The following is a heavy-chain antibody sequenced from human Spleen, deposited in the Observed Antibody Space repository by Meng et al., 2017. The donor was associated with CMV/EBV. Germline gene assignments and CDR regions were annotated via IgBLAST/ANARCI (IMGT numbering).Heavy chain of an antibody. Sequence: ASVKVSCKASGYTFNTFDINWVRQATGQGLEWIGWIGAYNDNTNYAQNLQGRVTMTTDISTRTAYMELRSLRSDDTAVYYCARASGSSSNWFDPWGQGTLVTVSS. CDR2: IGAYNDNT. J-gene: IGHJ5*02. V-gene: IGHV1-18*01. CDR3: ARASGSSSNWFDP. D-gene: IGHD6-13*01. CDR1: GYTFNTFD.